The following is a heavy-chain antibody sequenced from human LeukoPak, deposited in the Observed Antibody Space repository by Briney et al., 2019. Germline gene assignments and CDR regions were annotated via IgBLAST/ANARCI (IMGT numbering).Heavy chain of an antibody. J-gene: IGHJ4*02. CDR2: ISAYNGNT. D-gene: IGHD2-8*01. Sequence: GASVKVSCKASGYTFTSYGISWVRQAPGQGLEWMGWISAYNGNTNYAQKLPGRVTMTTDTSTSTAYMELRSLRSDDTAVYYCARGRDIVLMVYAGDYWGQGTLVTVSS. V-gene: IGHV1-18*01. CDR1: GYTFTSYG. CDR3: ARGRDIVLMVYAGDY.